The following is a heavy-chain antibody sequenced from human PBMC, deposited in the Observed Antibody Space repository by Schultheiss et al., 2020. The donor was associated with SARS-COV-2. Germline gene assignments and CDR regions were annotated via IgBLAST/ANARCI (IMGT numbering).Heavy chain of an antibody. V-gene: IGHV4-59*12. J-gene: IGHJ6*02. Sequence: SETLSLTCTVSGGSISSYYWSWIRQPPGKGLEWIGYIYYSGSTNYNPSLKSRVTMSVDTSKNQFYLKLSSVTAADTAVYYCAGDDYAGAYYYYYGMDVWGQGTTVTAP. D-gene: IGHD4-17*01. CDR1: GGSISSYY. CDR2: IYYSGST. CDR3: AGDDYAGAYYYYYGMDV.